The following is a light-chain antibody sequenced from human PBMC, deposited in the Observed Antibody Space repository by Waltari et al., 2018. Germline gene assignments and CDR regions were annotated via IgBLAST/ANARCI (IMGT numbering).Light chain of an antibody. CDR3: QQYDRFSAT. CDR2: KAS. J-gene: IGKJ1*01. V-gene: IGKV1-5*03. Sequence: DIQLTQSPSTLSASVGHTVTITCRASQSIDNWLAWYQQKPGKAPKLLIYKASRLDSGVPSRFSGSGSGAEFTLTISSLQPDDFATYYCQQYDRFSATFGQGTQVEIK. CDR1: QSIDNW.